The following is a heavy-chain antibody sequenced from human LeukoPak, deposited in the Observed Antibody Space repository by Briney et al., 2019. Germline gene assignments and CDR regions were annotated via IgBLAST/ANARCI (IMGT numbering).Heavy chain of an antibody. D-gene: IGHD6-19*01. J-gene: IGHJ4*02. CDR1: GFSLSTSGVG. CDR3: AHGSGWLYDY. V-gene: IGHV2-5*01. Sequence: GSGPTLVKPTQTLTLTCTFSGFSLSTSGVGVGWIRQPPGKALEWLALIYWNDDNRYSPSLKSRLTITKDTSKNQVVLTMTNMDPVDTARYYCAHGSGWLYDYWGQGTLVTVSS. CDR2: IYWNDDN.